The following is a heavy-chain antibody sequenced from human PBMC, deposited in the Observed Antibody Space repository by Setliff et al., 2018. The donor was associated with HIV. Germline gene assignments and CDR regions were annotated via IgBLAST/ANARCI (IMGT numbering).Heavy chain of an antibody. CDR3: ARDLGYYAMDV. CDR1: GFTISRNY. J-gene: IGHJ6*02. CDR2: IYSGGST. Sequence: GESLKISCAASGFTISRNYMSWVRQAPGKGLELVSIIYSGGSTSYADSVKGRFTISSDNSKNTLYLQMNSLRAEDTAVYYCARDLGYYAMDVWGQGTTVTVSS. V-gene: IGHV3-53*01.